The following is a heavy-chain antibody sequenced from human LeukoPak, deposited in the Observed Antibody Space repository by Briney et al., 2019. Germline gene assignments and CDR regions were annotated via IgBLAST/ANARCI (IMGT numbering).Heavy chain of an antibody. Sequence: PSETLSLTCAVYGGSFSGYYWSWIRQPPGKGLEWIGEINHSGSTNYNPSLKSRVSILVDTSKNQFSLKLRSVTAADTAVYYCASLRKRGGAFDIWGQGTMVTVSS. CDR1: GGSFSGYY. J-gene: IGHJ3*02. CDR2: INHSGST. V-gene: IGHV4-34*01. CDR3: ASLRKRGGAFDI.